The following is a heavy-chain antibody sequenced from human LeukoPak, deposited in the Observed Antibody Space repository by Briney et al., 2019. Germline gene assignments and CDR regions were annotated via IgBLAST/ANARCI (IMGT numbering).Heavy chain of an antibody. CDR2: INHSGST. CDR3: ARDGHLDY. J-gene: IGHJ4*02. V-gene: IGHV4-34*01. D-gene: IGHD2-8*01. Sequence: SETLSLTCAVYGGSFSGYYWSWIRQPPGKGLEWIGEINHSGSTNYNPSLKSRVTISVDTSKNQFSLKLSSVTAADTAVYYCARDGHLDYWGQGTLVTVSS. CDR1: GGSFSGYY.